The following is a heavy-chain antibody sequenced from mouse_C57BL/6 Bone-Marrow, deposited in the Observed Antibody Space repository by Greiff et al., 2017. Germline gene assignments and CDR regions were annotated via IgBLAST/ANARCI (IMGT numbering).Heavy chain of an antibody. D-gene: IGHD1-1*01. Sequence: QVQLQQPGAELVKPGASVKLSCKASGYTFTSYWMHWVKQRPGRGLEWIGRIDPNSGGTKYNEKFKSKATLTVDKPSSTAYMQLSSLTSEDAAVYDCARCYGSSSYYYAMDYWGQGTSVTVSS. V-gene: IGHV1-72*01. CDR3: ARCYGSSSYYYAMDY. CDR1: GYTFTSYW. CDR2: IDPNSGGT. J-gene: IGHJ4*01.